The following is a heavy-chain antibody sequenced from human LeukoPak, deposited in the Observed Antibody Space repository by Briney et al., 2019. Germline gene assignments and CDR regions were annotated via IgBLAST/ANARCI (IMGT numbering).Heavy chain of an antibody. Sequence: PGGSLRLSCADSGFTFSSYAMSWVRQAPGKGLEWVSAISGSGNNMYYADSVKGRFTVSRDNSKNTLSLQMNSLRAEDTAVYYCAKGKDYYDSSGYYAPYDYWGQGTLVTVSS. CDR3: AKGKDYYDSSGYYAPYDY. CDR2: ISGSGNNM. D-gene: IGHD3-22*01. J-gene: IGHJ4*02. V-gene: IGHV3-23*01. CDR1: GFTFSSYA.